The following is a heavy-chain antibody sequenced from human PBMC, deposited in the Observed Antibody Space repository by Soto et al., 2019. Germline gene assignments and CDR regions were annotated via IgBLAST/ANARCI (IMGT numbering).Heavy chain of an antibody. V-gene: IGHV1-8*01. D-gene: IGHD3-22*01. CDR2: MNPNSGNT. CDR3: AMTYYKTTSDYFSSSRDT. Sequence: KGLEWMGWMNPNSGNTAYAQKFQGRVTMTRNTSISTAYMELSSLRSEDTAVYYCAMTYYKTTSDYFSSSRDTWCQGILISVS. J-gene: IGHJ3*02.